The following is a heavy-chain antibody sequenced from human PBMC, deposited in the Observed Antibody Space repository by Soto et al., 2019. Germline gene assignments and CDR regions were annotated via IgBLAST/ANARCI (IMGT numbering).Heavy chain of an antibody. CDR2: VYYGGST. CDR1: GRPISSSSYY. Sequence: TLPLKCTVSGRPISSSSYYWGWTRQPPGKGLEWIGNVYYGGSTYYNPSLKSRVTISVETSKSQFSLKLSSVTAADTAVYYCAGGDYYHSSGYYFYYYTMDVWGQGTTVTVSS. J-gene: IGHJ6*02. CDR3: AGGDYYHSSGYYFYYYTMDV. D-gene: IGHD3-22*01. V-gene: IGHV4-39*01.